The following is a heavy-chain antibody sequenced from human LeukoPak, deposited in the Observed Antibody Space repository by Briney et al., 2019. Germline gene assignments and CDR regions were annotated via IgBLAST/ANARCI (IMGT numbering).Heavy chain of an antibody. Sequence: GGSLRLSCAASGFTFSDYYMSWIRQAPGKGLEWVSYISSSGSTIYYADSVKGRFTISRDNAKNSLYLQMNSLRAEDTAVYYCARDIPRYCSSTSCYPGSFDYWGQGTLVTVSS. CDR2: ISSSGSTI. CDR3: ARDIPRYCSSTSCYPGSFDY. D-gene: IGHD2-2*01. V-gene: IGHV3-11*04. J-gene: IGHJ4*02. CDR1: GFTFSDYY.